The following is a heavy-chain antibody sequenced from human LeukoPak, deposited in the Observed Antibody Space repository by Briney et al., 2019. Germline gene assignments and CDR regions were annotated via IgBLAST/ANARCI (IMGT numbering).Heavy chain of an antibody. CDR2: IYTSGST. V-gene: IGHV4-4*09. Sequence: SETLSLTCTVSGGSISSYYWSWIRQPPGKGLEWIGYIYTSGSTNYNPSLKSRVTISVDTSKNQFSLKLSSVTAADTAVYYCARHRSSYDFWDGRYYYSMDVWGKGTTVTVSS. D-gene: IGHD3-3*01. J-gene: IGHJ6*03. CDR1: GGSISSYY. CDR3: ARHRSSYDFWDGRYYYSMDV.